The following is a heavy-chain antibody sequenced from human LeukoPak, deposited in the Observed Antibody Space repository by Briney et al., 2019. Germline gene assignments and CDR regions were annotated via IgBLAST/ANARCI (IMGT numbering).Heavy chain of an antibody. CDR1: GYSFTNYW. D-gene: IGHD4-23*01. CDR2: MYPGDSDT. CDR3: ARTSVLTSKHFDY. Sequence: GESLKISCKGSGYSFTNYWFGWVRQMPGKGLEWMGIMYPGDSDTRYSPSFQGQVTISADKSISTAYLQWSSLKASDTAMYYCARTSVLTSKHFDYWGQGTLVTVSS. V-gene: IGHV5-51*01. J-gene: IGHJ4*02.